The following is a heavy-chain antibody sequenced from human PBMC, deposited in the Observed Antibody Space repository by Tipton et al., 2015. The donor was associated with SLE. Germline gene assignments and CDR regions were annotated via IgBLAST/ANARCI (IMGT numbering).Heavy chain of an antibody. CDR3: AKDQAPTVTGAEYFQH. J-gene: IGHJ1*01. D-gene: IGHD4-17*01. Sequence: SLRLSCAASGFTFRSYAMSWVRQAPGKGLEWVSVIYSGGSTYYADSVKGRFTISRDNSKNTLYLQMISLRAEDTAVYYCAKDQAPTVTGAEYFQHWGQGTLVTVSS. CDR2: IYSGGST. CDR1: GFTFRSYA. V-gene: IGHV3-23*03.